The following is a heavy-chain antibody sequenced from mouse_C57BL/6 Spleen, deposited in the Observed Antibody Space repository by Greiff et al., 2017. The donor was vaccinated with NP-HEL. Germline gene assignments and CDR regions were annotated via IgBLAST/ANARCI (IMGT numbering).Heavy chain of an antibody. CDR3: ARRHYYGSSSYYFDY. D-gene: IGHD1-1*01. J-gene: IGHJ2*01. CDR2: IDPSDSYT. CDR1: GYTFTSYW. V-gene: IGHV1-69*01. Sequence: VQLQQPGAELVMPGASVKLSCKASGYTFTSYWMHWVKQRPGQGLEWIGEIDPSDSYTNYNQKFKGKSTLTVDKSSSTAYMQLSSLTSEDSAVYYCARRHYYGSSSYYFDYWGQGTTLTVSS.